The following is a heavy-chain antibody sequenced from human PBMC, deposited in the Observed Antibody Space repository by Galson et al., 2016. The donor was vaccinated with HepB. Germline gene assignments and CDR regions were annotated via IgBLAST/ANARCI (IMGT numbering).Heavy chain of an antibody. D-gene: IGHD2-15*01. CDR2: VTYMGST. Sequence: SETLSLTCSVSGGSVNKYCWSWVRQPPGKGLEWIGYVTYMGSTNYNPSLSSRVTISIDSSTNQFSLDLRSVTAADTAFYYCARQPQDGHWSYYFDYWGLGTPVTVSS. CDR3: ARQPQDGHWSYYFDY. CDR1: GGSVNKYC. V-gene: IGHV4-59*02. J-gene: IGHJ4*02.